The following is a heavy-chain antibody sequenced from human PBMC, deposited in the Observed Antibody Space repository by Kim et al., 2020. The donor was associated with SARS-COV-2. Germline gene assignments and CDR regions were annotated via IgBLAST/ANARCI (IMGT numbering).Heavy chain of an antibody. J-gene: IGHJ3*02. CDR2: IWYDGSNK. V-gene: IGHV3-33*01. CDR1: GFTFSSYG. Sequence: GGSLRLSCAASGFTFSSYGMHWVRQAPGKGLEWVAVIWYDGSNKYYADSVKGRFTISRDNSKNTLYLQMNSLRAEDTAVYYCARGYIVEDAFDIWGQGTMVTVSS. D-gene: IGHD2-21*01. CDR3: ARGYIVEDAFDI.